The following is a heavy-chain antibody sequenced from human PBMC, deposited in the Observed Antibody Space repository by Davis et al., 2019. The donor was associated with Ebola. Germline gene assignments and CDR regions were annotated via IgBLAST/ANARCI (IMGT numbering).Heavy chain of an antibody. CDR3: ASYVVG. Sequence: GESLKISCRVLGFTLSDNWMSCVRQVPGKGLVWVSSINRDGTTKTYADSVKGRFTVSRDNAKNTLYLQMSSLRVEYTAVYYCASYVVGWGRGTLVTVSS. J-gene: IGHJ4*02. D-gene: IGHD2-15*01. CDR2: INRDGTTK. CDR1: GFTLSDNW. V-gene: IGHV3-74*01.